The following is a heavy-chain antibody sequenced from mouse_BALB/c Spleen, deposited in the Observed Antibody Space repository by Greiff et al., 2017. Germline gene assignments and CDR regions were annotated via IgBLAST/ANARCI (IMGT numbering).Heavy chain of an antibody. CDR2: ISYSGST. V-gene: IGHV3-2*02. Sequence: EVQLQQSGPGLVKPSQSLSLTCTVTGYSITSDYAWNWIRQFPGNKLEWMGYISYSGSTSYNPSLKSRISITRDTSKNQFFLQLNSVTTEDTATYYCARGGDYYGSRDFDYWGQGTTLTVSS. J-gene: IGHJ2*01. D-gene: IGHD1-1*01. CDR3: ARGGDYYGSRDFDY. CDR1: GYSITSDYA.